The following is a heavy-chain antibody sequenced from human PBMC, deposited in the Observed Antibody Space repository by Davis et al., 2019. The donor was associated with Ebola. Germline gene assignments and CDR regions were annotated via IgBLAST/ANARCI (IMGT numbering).Heavy chain of an antibody. CDR3: ARDVVATRSDYYYYYGMDV. CDR2: IYYSGST. Sequence: MPSETLSLTCTVSGGSISSSSYYWGWIRQPPGKGLEWIGYIYYSGSTYYNPSLKSRVTISVDTSKNQCSLKLSSVTAADTAVYYCARDVVATRSDYYYYYGMDVWGQGTTVTVSS. J-gene: IGHJ6*02. D-gene: IGHD5-12*01. CDR1: GGSISSSSYY. V-gene: IGHV4-30-4*08.